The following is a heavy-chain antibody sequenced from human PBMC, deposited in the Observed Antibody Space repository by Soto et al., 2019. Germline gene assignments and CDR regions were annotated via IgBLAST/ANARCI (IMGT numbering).Heavy chain of an antibody. Sequence: GGSLRLSCAASGFTFSSYAMHWVRQAPGKGLEWVAVISYDGSNKYYADSVKGRFTISRDNSKNTLYLQMNSLRAEDTAVYYCARDHQAQSTAMVMNWGQGALVTVSS. D-gene: IGHD5-18*01. J-gene: IGHJ4*02. V-gene: IGHV3-30-3*01. CDR2: ISYDGSNK. CDR1: GFTFSSYA. CDR3: ARDHQAQSTAMVMN.